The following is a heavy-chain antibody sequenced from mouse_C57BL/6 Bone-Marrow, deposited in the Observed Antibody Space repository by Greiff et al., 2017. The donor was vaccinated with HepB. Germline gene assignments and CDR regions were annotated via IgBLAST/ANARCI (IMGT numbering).Heavy chain of an antibody. CDR1: GFNIKNTY. Sequence: VQLKESVAELVRPGASVKLSCTASGFNIKNTYMHWVKQRPEQGLEWIGRIDPANGNTKYAPKFQGKATITADTSSNTAYLQLSSLTSEDTAIYYCASYYYGSSPFDYWGQGTTLTVSS. V-gene: IGHV14-3*01. CDR3: ASYYYGSSPFDY. D-gene: IGHD1-1*01. J-gene: IGHJ2*01. CDR2: IDPANGNT.